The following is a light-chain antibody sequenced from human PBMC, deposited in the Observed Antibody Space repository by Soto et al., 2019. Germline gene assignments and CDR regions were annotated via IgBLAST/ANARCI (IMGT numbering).Light chain of an antibody. Sequence: DIQMTQSPSSLSATVGDRVSVTCRPSQNITKFLNWYQEKPGQAPRVLIYVTSNLENGVPSRFSGSGSGTEFTLTISSLQPEDFATYYCQQTYSAPGMFGQGTRVEV. CDR1: QNITKF. CDR3: QQTYSAPGM. J-gene: IGKJ1*01. V-gene: IGKV1-39*01. CDR2: VTS.